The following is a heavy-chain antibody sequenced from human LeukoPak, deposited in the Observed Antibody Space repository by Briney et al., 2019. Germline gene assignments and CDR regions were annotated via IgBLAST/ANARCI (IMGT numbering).Heavy chain of an antibody. D-gene: IGHD3-16*01. V-gene: IGHV1-2*04. CDR3: ARDGTVWGRNHYYYYGMDV. Sequence: GSLKVSCKASGYTFTGYYIHWVRQAPGQGLEWMGWINPNSGGTNYAQKFQGWVTMTRDTSISTVYMELSRLRSDDTAVYYCARDGTVWGRNHYYYYGMDVWGQGTTVTVSS. CDR1: GYTFTGYY. J-gene: IGHJ6*02. CDR2: INPNSGGT.